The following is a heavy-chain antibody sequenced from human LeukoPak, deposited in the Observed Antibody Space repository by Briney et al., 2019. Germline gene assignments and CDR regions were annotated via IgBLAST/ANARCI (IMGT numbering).Heavy chain of an antibody. J-gene: IGHJ6*03. CDR3: AKNVEMATISYYYYMDV. D-gene: IGHD5-24*01. CDR1: GYTFTSYG. CDR2: INPSGGST. Sequence: ASVKVSCKASGYTFTSYGISWVRQAPGQGLEWMGIINPSGGSTSYAQKFQGRVTMTRDTSTSTVYMELSSLRSEDTAVYYCAKNVEMATISYYYYMDVWGKGTTVTVSS. V-gene: IGHV1-46*01.